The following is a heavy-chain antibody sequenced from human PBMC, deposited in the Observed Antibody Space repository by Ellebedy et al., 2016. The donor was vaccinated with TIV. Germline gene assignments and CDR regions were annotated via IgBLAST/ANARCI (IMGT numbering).Heavy chain of an antibody. CDR1: GFTFSGYS. V-gene: IGHV3-74*01. Sequence: GESLKISCAASGFTFSGYSIYWVRQTPGEGLVCVSRIFNDGTDTTYADSVKGRFTISRDDSKNTAYLQMNSLKIEDTAVYYCTRRTPEVYCSGGSCYSDYWGQGTLVTVSS. D-gene: IGHD2-15*01. CDR3: TRRTPEVYCSGGSCYSDY. J-gene: IGHJ4*02. CDR2: IFNDGTDT.